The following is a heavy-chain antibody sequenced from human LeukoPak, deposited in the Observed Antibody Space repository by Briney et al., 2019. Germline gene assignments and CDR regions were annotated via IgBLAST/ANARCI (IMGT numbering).Heavy chain of an antibody. Sequence: GGSLRLSCAASGFTFSSYGMHWVRQAPGKGLESVAVISYDGSNKYYADSVKGRFTISRDNSKNTLYLQMNSLRAEDTAVYYCAKVGGRIAAAAPDFDYWGQGTLVTVSS. V-gene: IGHV3-30*18. D-gene: IGHD6-13*01. CDR3: AKVGGRIAAAAPDFDY. J-gene: IGHJ4*02. CDR2: ISYDGSNK. CDR1: GFTFSSYG.